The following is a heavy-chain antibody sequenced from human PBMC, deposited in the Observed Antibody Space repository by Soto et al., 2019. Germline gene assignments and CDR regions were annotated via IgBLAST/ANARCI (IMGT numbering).Heavy chain of an antibody. D-gene: IGHD3-22*01. CDR2: ISYGGGTT. J-gene: IGHJ4*02. CDR3: AKNPGYYYDSTGYHFHY. V-gene: IGHV3-23*01. Sequence: GGSLRLSCAASEFTFSNYAMSWVRQAPGKGLEWVSAISYGGGTTYYADSVKGRFTISRDNSKNTLYLQMNSLRAEDTAVYYCAKNPGYYYDSTGYHFHYLGQGT. CDR1: EFTFSNYA.